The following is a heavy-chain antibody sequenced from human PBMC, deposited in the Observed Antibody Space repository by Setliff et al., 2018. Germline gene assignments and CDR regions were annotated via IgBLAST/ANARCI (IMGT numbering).Heavy chain of an antibody. CDR1: GYIFISYG. CDR3: ARDLDYQYYYDSSGRDAFDI. V-gene: IGHV1-18*01. D-gene: IGHD3-22*01. J-gene: IGHJ3*02. CDR2: ISTYNGKT. Sequence: ASVKVSCKASGYIFISYGFSWVRQAPGQGLEWMGWISTYNGKTNYAQKFQGRVTMTTDTSTSTAYMELRSLRSDDTAVYYSARDLDYQYYYDSSGRDAFDIWGQGTMVTVSS.